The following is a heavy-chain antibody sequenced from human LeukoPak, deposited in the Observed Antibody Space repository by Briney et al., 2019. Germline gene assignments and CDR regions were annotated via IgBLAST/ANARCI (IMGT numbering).Heavy chain of an antibody. CDR2: IYSSGST. J-gene: IGHJ4*02. CDR1: GGSTNSYY. Sequence: SETLSLTCGVSGGSTNSYYWSWIRQSGGKGLEWIGRIYSSGSTVYNPSLNSRLTMSIDTSKNQFSPTLKSVTATDTAVYYCARVKASSTSWTFDQWGQGALVTVSS. D-gene: IGHD2-2*01. CDR3: ARVKASSTSWTFDQ. V-gene: IGHV4-4*07.